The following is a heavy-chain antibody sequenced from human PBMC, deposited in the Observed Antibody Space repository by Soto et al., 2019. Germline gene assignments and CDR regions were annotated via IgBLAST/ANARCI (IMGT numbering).Heavy chain of an antibody. CDR1: GGTFSSYA. CDR2: IIPIFGTA. J-gene: IGHJ3*02. D-gene: IGHD4-17*01. V-gene: IGHV1-69*01. CDR3: ARCHCDSGTGTFDI. Sequence: QVQLVQSGAEVKKPGSSVKVSCKASGGTFSSYAISWVRQAPGQGLEWMGGIIPIFGTANYAQKFQGRVTITADESTSTAYMELSSLRSEDTAVYYCARCHCDSGTGTFDIWGQGTMVTVSS.